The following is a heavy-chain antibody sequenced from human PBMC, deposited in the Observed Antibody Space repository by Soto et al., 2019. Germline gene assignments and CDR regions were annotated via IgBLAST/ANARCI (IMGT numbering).Heavy chain of an antibody. Sequence: PSETLSLTCTVSGGSISSGDYYWSWIRQPPGKGLEWIGYIYYSGSTYYNPSLKSRVTISVDTSKNQFSLKLSSVTAADTAVYYCTHAQGEYQRDPGHYYYYMDVWGKGTTVTVSS. V-gene: IGHV4-30-4*03. J-gene: IGHJ6*03. CDR2: IYYSGST. D-gene: IGHD2-2*01. CDR1: GGSISSGDYY. CDR3: THAQGEYQRDPGHYYYYMDV.